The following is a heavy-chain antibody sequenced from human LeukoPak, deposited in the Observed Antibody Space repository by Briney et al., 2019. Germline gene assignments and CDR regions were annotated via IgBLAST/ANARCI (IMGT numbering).Heavy chain of an antibody. D-gene: IGHD1-26*01. J-gene: IGHJ4*02. CDR1: GYTFTSYA. CDR2: ISAGNGNT. Sequence: GASVKVSCKASGYTFTSYAIHWERQAPGQRLEWMGWISAGNGNTKYSQNFQGRVTFISNTSVTTAFMELSSLRSEDVAVYYCARDSGSGSNDYWGQGTLVTVSS. V-gene: IGHV1-3*01. CDR3: ARDSGSGSNDY.